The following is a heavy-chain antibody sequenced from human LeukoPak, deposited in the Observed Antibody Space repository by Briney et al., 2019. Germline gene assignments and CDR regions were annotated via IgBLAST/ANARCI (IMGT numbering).Heavy chain of an antibody. CDR2: IKQDGSEK. V-gene: IGHV3-7*03. Sequence: GGSLRLSCAASEFTFSTYWMSWVRQAPGKGLEWVANIKQDGSEKRYVDSVKGRFTNSRDNAKNSLYLQMNSLRADDTAVYYCAREFNIAVAGIYTGFDIWGQGTMVTVSS. CDR3: AREFNIAVAGIYTGFDI. D-gene: IGHD6-19*01. J-gene: IGHJ3*02. CDR1: EFTFSTYW.